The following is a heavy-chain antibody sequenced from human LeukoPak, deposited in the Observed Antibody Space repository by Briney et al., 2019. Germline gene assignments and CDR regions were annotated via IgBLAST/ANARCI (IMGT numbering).Heavy chain of an antibody. Sequence: SQTLSLTCAISGDSVSSISVAWNWIRQSPSRGLEWLGRSYYRSKWYYEYAVSVTSRIHISPYTSKNQCYLQLTSVTPDDTAVYYCSLARSEYHYGMDVWGQGTTVTVSS. CDR1: GDSVSSISVA. CDR2: SYYRSKWYY. CDR3: SLARSEYHYGMDV. J-gene: IGHJ6*02. V-gene: IGHV6-1*01.